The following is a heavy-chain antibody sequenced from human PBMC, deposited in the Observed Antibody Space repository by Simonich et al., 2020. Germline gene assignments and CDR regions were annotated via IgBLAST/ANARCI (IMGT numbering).Heavy chain of an antibody. CDR1: GFTFSSYE. J-gene: IGHJ6*02. CDR2: ISSSGSTI. D-gene: IGHD6-6*01. CDR3: ARDFRLQLVEIGTYYYYGMDV. Sequence: EVQLVESGGGLVQPGGSLRLSCAASGFTFSSYEMNWVRQAPGKGLEWVSYISSSGSTIYYADSVKGQFTISRDNAKNSLYLQMNGLRAEDTAVYYCARDFRLQLVEIGTYYYYGMDVWGQGTTVTVSS. V-gene: IGHV3-48*03.